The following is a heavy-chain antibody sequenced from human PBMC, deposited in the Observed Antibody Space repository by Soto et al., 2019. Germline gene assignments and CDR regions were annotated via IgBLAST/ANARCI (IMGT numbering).Heavy chain of an antibody. Sequence: ASVKVSCKASGGTFSSYAISWVRQAPGQGLEWMGGIIPIFGTANYAQKFQGRVTITADESTSTAYMELSSLRSEDTAVYYCARDLPYIYNWNSRGYYYYGMDVWGQGTTVTVSS. CDR1: GGTFSSYA. CDR3: ARDLPYIYNWNSRGYYYYGMDV. V-gene: IGHV1-69*13. CDR2: IIPIFGTA. D-gene: IGHD1-7*01. J-gene: IGHJ6*02.